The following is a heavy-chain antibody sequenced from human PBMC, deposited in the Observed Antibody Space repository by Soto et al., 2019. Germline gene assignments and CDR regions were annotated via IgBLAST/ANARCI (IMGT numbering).Heavy chain of an antibody. V-gene: IGHV4-59*01. CDR1: GGSISGYY. Sequence: PSETLSLTCTVPGGSISGYYWSWIRQSPGKGLEYIGYIYYRGSTNYNPSLKSRVTMSVDTSRNQFSLKVNSVTAADTAVYYCARQQLLPFYYALDVWGQGTTVTVSS. CDR3: ARQQLLPFYYALDV. CDR2: IYYRGST. J-gene: IGHJ6*02. D-gene: IGHD6-13*01.